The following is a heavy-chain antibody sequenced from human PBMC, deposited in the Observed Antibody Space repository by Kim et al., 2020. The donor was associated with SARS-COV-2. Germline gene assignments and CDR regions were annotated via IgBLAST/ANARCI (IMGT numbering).Heavy chain of an antibody. CDR3: AREGSGGYNCRDP. J-gene: IGHJ5*02. CDR1: GYTFDTFS. CDR2: LNGGNGNT. D-gene: IGHD3-10*01. V-gene: IGHV1-3*01. Sequence: ASVKVSCKASGYTFDTFSLYWLRQAPGQRFEWMGWLNGGNGNTRYSQNFQGRVTFTMDTSATTAYRELTSLTFKDTAVYYCAREGSGGYNCRDPCGQG.